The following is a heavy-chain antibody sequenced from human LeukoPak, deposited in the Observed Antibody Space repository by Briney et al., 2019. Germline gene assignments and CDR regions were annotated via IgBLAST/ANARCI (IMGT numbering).Heavy chain of an antibody. CDR1: GGSIRSYY. D-gene: IGHD3-3*01. Sequence: SETPSLTCTVSGGSIRSYYWSWIRQPPGKGLEWIGYIYFSGGTSYNPSLKSRVTISVDRSKNQFSLKLSSVAAADTAVYYCARSYDTNFDYWGQGTLVTVSS. J-gene: IGHJ4*02. CDR3: ARSYDTNFDY. V-gene: IGHV4-59*01. CDR2: IYFSGGT.